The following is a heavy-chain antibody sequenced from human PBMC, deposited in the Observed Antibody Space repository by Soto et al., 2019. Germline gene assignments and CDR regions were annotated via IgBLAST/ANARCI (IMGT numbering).Heavy chain of an antibody. CDR3: TTYSGTSLDF. J-gene: IGHJ4*01. CDR2: IKNKAEGGTT. Sequence: GGSLRLSCAASGFTFNTACMTWVRQAPGQGLGCAGRIKNKAEGGTTEYTATVKGRFTISRDDSKNTLYLQMNSLKTEDTAVYYCTTYSGTSLDFWGQGTLVTVSS. D-gene: IGHD1-26*01. V-gene: IGHV3-15*05. CDR1: GFTFNTAC.